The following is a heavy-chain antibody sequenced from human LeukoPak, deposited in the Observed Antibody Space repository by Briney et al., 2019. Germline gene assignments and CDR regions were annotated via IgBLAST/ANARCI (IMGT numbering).Heavy chain of an antibody. CDR3: ARFGLYYDMDV. CDR1: GGSISGYY. V-gene: IGHV4-59*01. CDR2: INYSGKA. J-gene: IGHJ6*02. Sequence: PSETLSLTCTVFGGSISGYYWTWIRQPPGKGLEWIGQINYSGKADYNPSLSSRVTISVDTSKNQMSLKLNSLTAADTAMYYCARFGLYYDMDVWGQGTTVTVS. D-gene: IGHD3/OR15-3a*01.